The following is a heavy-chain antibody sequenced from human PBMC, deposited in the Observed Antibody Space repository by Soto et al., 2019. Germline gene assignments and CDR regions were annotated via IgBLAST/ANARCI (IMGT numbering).Heavy chain of an antibody. J-gene: IGHJ6*02. CDR3: ASGYGSGSYYKMVQYYYSGTHV. D-gene: IGHD3-10*01. Sequence: ASVKVSCKASGYTFTGYYMHWVRRAPGQGLEWMGWINSNSGGTNYAQKFQGWVTMTRDASISTAYMELSSLRSEDTAVYYCASGYGSGSYYKMVQYYYSGTHVCGQGPTVTVS. CDR1: GYTFTGYY. CDR2: INSNSGGT. V-gene: IGHV1-2*04.